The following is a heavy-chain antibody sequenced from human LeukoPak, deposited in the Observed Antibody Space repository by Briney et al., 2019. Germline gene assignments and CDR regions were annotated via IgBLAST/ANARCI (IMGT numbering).Heavy chain of an antibody. CDR2: INSDGSST. J-gene: IGHJ4*02. CDR3: ATSPVLAPA. CDR1: GFTFSTYW. D-gene: IGHD3-3*02. V-gene: IGHV3-74*01. Sequence: GGSLRLSCAASGFTFSTYWMHWVRQVPGKGLVWVSGINSDGSSTNYADSVKGRFTISRDNAKNTLYLQMNSLRPEDTAVYYCATSPVLAPAWGQGTLVTVSS.